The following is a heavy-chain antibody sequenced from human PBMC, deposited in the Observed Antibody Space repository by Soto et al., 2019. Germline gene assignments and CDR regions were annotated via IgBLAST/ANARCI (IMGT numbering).Heavy chain of an antibody. D-gene: IGHD3-3*01. CDR3: ARARIMLDDFWSGYYDAFDI. CDR1: GYTFTSYA. CDR2: INAGNGNT. V-gene: IGHV1-3*01. J-gene: IGHJ3*02. Sequence: ASVKVSCKASGYTFTSYAMHWVRQAPGQRLEWMGWINAGNGNTKYSQKFQGRVTITRDTSASTAYMELSSLRSEDTAVYYCARARIMLDDFWSGYYDAFDIWGQGTMVTVSS.